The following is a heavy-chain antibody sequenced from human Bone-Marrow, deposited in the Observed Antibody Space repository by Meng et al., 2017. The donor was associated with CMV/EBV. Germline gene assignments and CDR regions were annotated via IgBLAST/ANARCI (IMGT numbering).Heavy chain of an antibody. CDR1: GFTFSSYA. CDR2: ISYDGSNK. D-gene: IGHD3-3*01. Sequence: GESLKISCAAPGFTFSSYAMHWVRQAPGKGLEWVAVISYDGSNKYYADSVKGRFTISRDNSKNTLYLQMNSLRAEDTAVYYCAREPYDFWSGYYLDWGQGTLVTVSS. CDR3: AREPYDFWSGYYLD. V-gene: IGHV3-30-3*01. J-gene: IGHJ1*01.